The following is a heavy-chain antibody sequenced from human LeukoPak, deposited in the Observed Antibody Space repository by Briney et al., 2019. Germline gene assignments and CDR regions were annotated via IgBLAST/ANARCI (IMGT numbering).Heavy chain of an antibody. V-gene: IGHV3-23*01. J-gene: IGHJ3*02. Sequence: QPGGSLRLSCAASGFTFNRHAMSWVRQAPGKGLEWVSVISGSGDSTYYADSVKGRFTISRDNSKHTLYLQMNSLRAEDTALYYCAKEGFCSSTSCYGEAFDIWGQGTMVTVSS. D-gene: IGHD2-2*01. CDR1: GFTFNRHA. CDR3: AKEGFCSSTSCYGEAFDI. CDR2: ISGSGDST.